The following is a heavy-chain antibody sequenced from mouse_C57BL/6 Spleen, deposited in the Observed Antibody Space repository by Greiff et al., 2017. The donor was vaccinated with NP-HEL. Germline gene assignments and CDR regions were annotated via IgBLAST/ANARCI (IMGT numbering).Heavy chain of an antibody. CDR3: ARCRGSTLEGYFEG. D-gene: IGHD2-12*01. J-gene: IGHJ1*03. CDR1: GYTFTSYW. V-gene: IGHV1-50*01. CDR2: IDPSDSYT. Sequence: QVQLQQPGAELVKPGASVKLSCKASGYTFTSYWMQWVKQRPGQGLEWIGEIDPSDSYTNYNQKFKGKATLTVDTSSSTAYMQLSSLSSEDSAVYYCARCRGSTLEGYFEGWGTGTTVTVSS.